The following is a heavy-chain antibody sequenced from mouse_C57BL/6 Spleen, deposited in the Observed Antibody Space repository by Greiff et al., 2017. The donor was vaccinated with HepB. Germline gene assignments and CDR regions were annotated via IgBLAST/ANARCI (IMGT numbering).Heavy chain of an antibody. V-gene: IGHV1-26*01. J-gene: IGHJ3*01. CDR3: AILVGYYGFAY. D-gene: IGHD2-3*01. CDR2: INPNNGGT. Sequence: EVQLQQSGPELVKPGASVKISCKASGYTFTDYYMNWVKQSHGKSLEWIGDINPNNGGTSYNQKFKGKATLTVDKSSSTAYMERRSLTSEDSAVYYCAILVGYYGFAYWGQGTLVTVSA. CDR1: GYTFTDYY.